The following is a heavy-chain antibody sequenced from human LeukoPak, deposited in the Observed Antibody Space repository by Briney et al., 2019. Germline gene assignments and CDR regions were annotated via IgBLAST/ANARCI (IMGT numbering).Heavy chain of an antibody. CDR2: IYYSGST. CDR1: GGSFSGYY. J-gene: IGHJ3*02. V-gene: IGHV4-39*01. Sequence: SETLSLTCAVYGGSFSGYYWGWIRQPPGKGLEWIGSIYYSGSTYYNPSLKSRVTISVDTSKNQFSLKLSSVTAADTAVYFCARPTFSGYYSGPFDIWGQGTIVTVSS. CDR3: ARPTFSGYYSGPFDI. D-gene: IGHD3-22*01.